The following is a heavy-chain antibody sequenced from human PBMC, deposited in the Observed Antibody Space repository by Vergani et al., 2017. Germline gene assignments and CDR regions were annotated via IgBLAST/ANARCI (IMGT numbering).Heavy chain of an antibody. J-gene: IGHJ4*02. CDR3: TRHGPCGDGACLHFDH. V-gene: IGHV5-51*06. Sequence: EVMLVQSGAEVTKPGESLKISCKYSESSFISNEIAWVRQMSGKGLQWMGNINPIDAKIAYSPSFQGQAIMSLDKSITTAYLQWRSLKASDTAIYYCTRHGPCGDGACLHFDHWGQGTQVTVSS. CDR1: ESSFISNE. CDR2: INPIDAKI. D-gene: IGHD2-21*01.